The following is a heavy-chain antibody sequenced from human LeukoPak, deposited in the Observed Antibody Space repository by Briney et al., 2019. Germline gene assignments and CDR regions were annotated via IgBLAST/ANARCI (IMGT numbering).Heavy chain of an antibody. CDR1: GGSVSSGSYY. Sequence: SETLSLTCTVSGGSVSSGSYYWSWIRQPPGKGLEWIVYIDYSGSPNYNPSLKSRLAISVDTSKNQFSLKLSSVSAADTAVYYCARFNYFDSSDYFSYYYGMDVWGQGTTVTVSS. J-gene: IGHJ6*02. V-gene: IGHV4-61*01. CDR2: IDYSGSP. CDR3: ARFNYFDSSDYFSYYYGMDV. D-gene: IGHD3-22*01.